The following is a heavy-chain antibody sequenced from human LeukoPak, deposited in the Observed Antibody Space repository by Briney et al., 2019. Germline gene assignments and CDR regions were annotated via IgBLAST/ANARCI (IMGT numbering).Heavy chain of an antibody. Sequence: PSETLSLTCSVYSGSFSGYYWSWIRQPPGKGLEWIGEINHSVGTNYNPSLKSRVTMSLDTSKNQFSLKLSSVTAADTAVYYCARDHQGYDILTGYYRTHNWFDPWGQGTLVTVSS. CDR2: INHSVGT. D-gene: IGHD3-9*01. CDR3: ARDHQGYDILTGYYRTHNWFDP. V-gene: IGHV4-34*01. CDR1: SGSFSGYY. J-gene: IGHJ5*02.